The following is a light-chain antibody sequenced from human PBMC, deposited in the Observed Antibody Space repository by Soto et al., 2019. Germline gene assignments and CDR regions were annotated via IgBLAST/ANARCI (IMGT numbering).Light chain of an antibody. J-gene: IGLJ1*01. CDR3: QSYDLSLRGYV. Sequence: QSVLTQPPSVSRAPGQRVTVSCTGSSSNIGAGYDVNWYQQLPGTAPKLLISLTNHRPSGVPDRFSGSKSGTSASLAITGLPAEDEAHYYCQSYDLSLRGYVLGTGTKLTVL. V-gene: IGLV1-40*01. CDR1: SSNIGAGYD. CDR2: LTN.